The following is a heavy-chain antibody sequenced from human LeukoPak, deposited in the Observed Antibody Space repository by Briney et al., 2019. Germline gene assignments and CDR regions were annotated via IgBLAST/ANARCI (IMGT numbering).Heavy chain of an antibody. CDR2: INPSGGTR. CDR3: ATNLNPLGVAYLDY. CDR1: RYTLTAYY. Sequence: APGTPFCTPSRYTLTAYYIHWVAQAPGQGLGEFSIINPSGGTRSDEQKSQGRVTLTRDMTTSTVYMELSDLISEDTAVYYCATNLNPLGVAYLDYWGQGTRVTVSS. V-gene: IGHV1-46*01. D-gene: IGHD5-12*01. J-gene: IGHJ4*02.